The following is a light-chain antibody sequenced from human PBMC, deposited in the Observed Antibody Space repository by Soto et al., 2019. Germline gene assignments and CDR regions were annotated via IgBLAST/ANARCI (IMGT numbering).Light chain of an antibody. Sequence: QSALTQPASVSGSPGQSITISCTGTSSDVGGYHYVSWYQQHPGKAPKLMSYDVSNRPSGVSNRFSGSKSGNTASLTISGLQAEDDADYYCSSYTSSSTPLYVFGTGTKLTVL. J-gene: IGLJ1*01. V-gene: IGLV2-14*01. CDR1: SSDVGGYHY. CDR3: SSYTSSSTPLYV. CDR2: DVS.